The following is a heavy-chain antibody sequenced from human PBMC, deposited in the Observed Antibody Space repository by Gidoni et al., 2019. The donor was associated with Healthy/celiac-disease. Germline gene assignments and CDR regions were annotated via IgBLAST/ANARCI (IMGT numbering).Heavy chain of an antibody. CDR1: GFTLSSYD. CDR2: IGTAGDT. D-gene: IGHD5-12*01. J-gene: IGHJ4*02. V-gene: IGHV3-13*01. Sequence: EVQLVASGGGLVQPGGSLRHSCAASGFTLSSYDLHWVPHAPGKGLGSCSGIGTAGDTYYPGAGKGRFTISRENAKNSLYLQMNSLRAGDTAVYYCARGGERDGYNYLNFDYWGQGTLVTVSS. CDR3: ARGGERDGYNYLNFDY.